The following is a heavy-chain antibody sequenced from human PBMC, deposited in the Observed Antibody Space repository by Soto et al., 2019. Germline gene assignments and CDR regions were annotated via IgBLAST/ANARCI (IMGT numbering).Heavy chain of an antibody. CDR3: AHYFVRFLEWLLSDAFDI. V-gene: IGHV2-5*02. CDR1: GFSLSTSGVG. D-gene: IGHD3-3*01. J-gene: IGHJ3*02. Sequence: QITLKESGPTLVKPTQTLTLTCTFSGFSLSTSGVGVGWIRQPPGKALEWLALIYWDDDKRYSPSLKSRLTITKDTSKNQVVLTMTNMDPVDTATYYCAHYFVRFLEWLLSDAFDIWGQGTMVTVSS. CDR2: IYWDDDK.